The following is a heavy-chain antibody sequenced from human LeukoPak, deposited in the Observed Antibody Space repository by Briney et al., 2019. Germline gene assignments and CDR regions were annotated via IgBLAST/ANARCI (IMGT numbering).Heavy chain of an antibody. Sequence: SQTLSLTCTLSGGSISSGGDYWSWIRQHPGKGLEWFGYKHYSGSTYYNPSLKSRVTISVDTSKNQFSLKLSSVTAADTAVYYCARTSGRVNAFDMWGQGTMVTVSS. D-gene: IGHD1-26*01. CDR3: ARTSGRVNAFDM. CDR2: KHYSGST. CDR1: GGSISSGGDY. J-gene: IGHJ3*02. V-gene: IGHV4-31*03.